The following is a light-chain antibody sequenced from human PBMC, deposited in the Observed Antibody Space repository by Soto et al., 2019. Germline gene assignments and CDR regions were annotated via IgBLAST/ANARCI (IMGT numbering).Light chain of an antibody. V-gene: IGLV2-14*01. Sequence: SALTQPASVSGSPGQSITISWTGTSSDIGGSNSVSWYQQHPGKAPKLMISEVSNRPSGVSLRFSGSKSGSTASLTISGLQADDEADYYCSSSTTGSTPFVFGTATKVTVL. CDR2: EVS. CDR3: SSSTTGSTPFV. CDR1: SSDIGGSNS. J-gene: IGLJ1*01.